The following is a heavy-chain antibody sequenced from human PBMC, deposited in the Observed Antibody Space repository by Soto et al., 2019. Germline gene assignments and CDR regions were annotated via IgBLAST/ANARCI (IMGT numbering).Heavy chain of an antibody. D-gene: IGHD2-8*01. Sequence: SETLSLTCAVSGYSITNVNWWAWIRQPPGKGLEWIGYIFHSGTTHYNPSLKSRVTMSVDTSKNQFSLKVDSLTAEDTAVYYCARSPHADPLAIWGQGTMVTVSS. CDR2: IFHSGTT. CDR3: ARSPHADPLAI. V-gene: IGHV4-28*01. J-gene: IGHJ3*02. CDR1: GYSITNVNW.